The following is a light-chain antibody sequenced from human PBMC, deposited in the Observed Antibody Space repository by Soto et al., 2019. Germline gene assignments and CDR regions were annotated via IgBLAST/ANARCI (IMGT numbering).Light chain of an antibody. V-gene: IGLV2-14*01. Sequence: QSALTQPASVSGSPGQAITISCTGTSSDVGGYNYVSWYQQHPGKAPKLIIYEVSNRPSGVSNRFSGSKSGNTASLTISGLQAEDEADYYCSSYTNRRSLVVFGGGTKLTVL. CDR2: EVS. J-gene: IGLJ2*01. CDR3: SSYTNRRSLVV. CDR1: SSDVGGYNY.